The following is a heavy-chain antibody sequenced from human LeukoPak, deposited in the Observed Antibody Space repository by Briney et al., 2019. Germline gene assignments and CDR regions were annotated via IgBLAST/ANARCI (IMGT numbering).Heavy chain of an antibody. D-gene: IGHD6-13*01. CDR2: ISGDGGST. CDR1: GFTFDDYA. J-gene: IGHJ4*02. Sequence: PGGSLRLSCAASGFTFDDYAMHWVRQAPGKGLEWVSLISGDGGSTYYADSVKGRFTISRDNSKNSLYVQMNSLRGEDSAFYYCAKGTSSWHEFDYWGQGTLVTVSS. V-gene: IGHV3-43D*03. CDR3: AKGTSSWHEFDY.